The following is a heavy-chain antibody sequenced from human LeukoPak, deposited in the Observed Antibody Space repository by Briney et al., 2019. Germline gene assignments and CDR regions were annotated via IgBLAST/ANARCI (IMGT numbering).Heavy chain of an antibody. CDR3: VKGEYSGGSCYCSADY. CDR1: GFTFSSYD. V-gene: IGHV3-23*01. CDR2: ISGSAGDT. D-gene: IGHD2-15*01. Sequence: GGSLRLSCTASGFTFSSYDMAWVRQAPGKGLEWVSSISGSAGDTFYADSVKGRFTISRDNSKNTLYLQMNSLRAEDTAIYYCVKGEYSGGSCYCSADYWGQGTLVTVSS. J-gene: IGHJ4*02.